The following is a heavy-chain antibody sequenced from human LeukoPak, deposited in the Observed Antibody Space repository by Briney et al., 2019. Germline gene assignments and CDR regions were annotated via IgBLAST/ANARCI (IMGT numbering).Heavy chain of an antibody. Sequence: GALRLSCAASGFTFSSYSMNWVRQAPGKGLEWVSSISSSSSYIYYADSVKGGFTTSRDNSKNTLYLQMNSLRAEDTPVYYCAKELFAGGVLLTDVDYWGQGTWSPSPQ. D-gene: IGHD3-3*01. J-gene: IGHJ4*02. V-gene: IGHV3-21*04. CDR2: ISSSSSYI. CDR1: GFTFSSYS. CDR3: AKELFAGGVLLTDVDY.